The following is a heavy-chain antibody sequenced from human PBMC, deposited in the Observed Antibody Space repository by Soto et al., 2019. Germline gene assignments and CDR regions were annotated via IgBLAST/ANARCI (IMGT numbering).Heavy chain of an antibody. CDR3: VKDLGYGDPLYFDY. J-gene: IGHJ4*02. V-gene: IGHV3-64D*06. Sequence: GSLRLSCSASGFTFSSYAMHGVRQSPGKGLEYVSAISSNGGSTYYADSVKGRFTISRDNSKNTLYLQMSSLRAEDTAVYYCVKDLGYGDPLYFDYWGQGTLVTVSS. CDR2: ISSNGGST. D-gene: IGHD4-17*01. CDR1: GFTFSSYA.